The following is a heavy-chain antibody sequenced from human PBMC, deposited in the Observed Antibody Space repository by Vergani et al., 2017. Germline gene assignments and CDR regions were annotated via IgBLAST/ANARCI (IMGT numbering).Heavy chain of an antibody. J-gene: IGHJ6*03. CDR2: IWYDGSKE. D-gene: IGHD6-13*01. Sequence: QVQLEESGGGVVQPGRSLRLSCAGSGFTLSSHAMHWVRQAPGKGLEWVAFIWYDGSKEYYADSVKGRFTISRDNSKNTLYLQMNNLRAADTAVYYCARDSIAAAQRGYYYYMDVWGKGTTVTVSS. V-gene: IGHV3-33*01. CDR3: ARDSIAAAQRGYYYYMDV. CDR1: GFTLSSHA.